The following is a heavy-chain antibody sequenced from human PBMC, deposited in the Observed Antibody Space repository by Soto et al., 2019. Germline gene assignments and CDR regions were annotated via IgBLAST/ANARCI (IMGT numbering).Heavy chain of an antibody. CDR1: GFTFSSYW. D-gene: IGHD5-12*01. V-gene: IGHV3-7*01. J-gene: IGHJ6*03. CDR2: IKQDGSEK. CDR3: ARVIVATIGDYYYYYMDV. Sequence: LRLSCAASGFTFSSYWMNWVRQAPGKGLEWVANIKQDGSEKYYVDSVKGRFTISRDNAKNSLYLQMNSLRAEDTAVYYCARVIVATIGDYYYYYMDVWGKGTTVTVSS.